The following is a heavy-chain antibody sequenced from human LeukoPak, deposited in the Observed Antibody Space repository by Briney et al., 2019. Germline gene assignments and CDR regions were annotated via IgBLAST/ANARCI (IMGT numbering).Heavy chain of an antibody. D-gene: IGHD3-16*02. CDR3: ARTQNYDYVWGSYRPYYFDY. CDR1: GGSFSGYY. V-gene: IGHV4-34*01. Sequence: SETLSLTCAVYGGSFSGYYWSWIRQPPGKGLEWIGEINHSGSTNYNPSLKSRVTISVDTSKNQFSLKLSSVTAADTAVYYCARTQNYDYVWGSYRPYYFDYWGQGTLVTVSS. CDR2: INHSGST. J-gene: IGHJ4*02.